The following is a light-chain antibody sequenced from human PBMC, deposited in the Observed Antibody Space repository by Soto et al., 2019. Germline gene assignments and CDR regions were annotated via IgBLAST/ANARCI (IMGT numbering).Light chain of an antibody. CDR3: QQTRSYPST. J-gene: IGKJ4*01. CDR2: GAS. V-gene: IGKV1-9*01. CDR1: QGITSY. Sequence: IKLTQSPSSLSASVGDSVTITCRASQGITSYLAWYQQKPGKAPNLLIYGASTLQSGVPSRFSGCGSGTDFTLTINSLQAEDFATYYCQQTRSYPSTFGGGTKVDIK.